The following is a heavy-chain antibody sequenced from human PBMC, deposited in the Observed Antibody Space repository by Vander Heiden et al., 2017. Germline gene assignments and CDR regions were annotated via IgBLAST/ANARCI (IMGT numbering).Heavy chain of an antibody. D-gene: IGHD6-6*01. V-gene: IGHV1-69*12. CDR3: VVAARGKGFDH. CDR2: IIPTFGTA. Sequence: QVQPVQSGAEVQTPGSSVKFSCKASVGSLSSYAISWVRQATGQGIEWRGGIIPTFGTANVAQKLQGRVTITADEATSTAYMDMSRMNSEDTAVYYGVVAARGKGFDHWGQGTLVTVSS. CDR1: VGSLSSYA. J-gene: IGHJ5*02.